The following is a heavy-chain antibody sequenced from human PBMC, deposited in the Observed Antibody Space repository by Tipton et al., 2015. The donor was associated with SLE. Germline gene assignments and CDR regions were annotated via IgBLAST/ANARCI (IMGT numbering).Heavy chain of an antibody. V-gene: IGHV4-39*07. Sequence: TLSLTCNVSSGSLRSSFYYWGWVRQPPGKGLEWIGSVHYSGNTYYNPSLKSRVTISVDTSKNQFSLKLSSVTAADTAVYYCAGVSRDAFEIWGQGTMVTVSS. J-gene: IGHJ3*02. CDR3: AGVSRDAFEI. CDR1: SGSLRSSFYY. D-gene: IGHD5/OR15-5a*01. CDR2: VHYSGNT.